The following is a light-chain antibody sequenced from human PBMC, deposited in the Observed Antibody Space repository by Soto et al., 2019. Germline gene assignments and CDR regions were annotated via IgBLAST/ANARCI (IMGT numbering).Light chain of an antibody. V-gene: IGKV3-20*01. Sequence: DIVLTQSPGTLSLSRGERATLSCRASQSVRSSHLAWYQQKPGQAPRLLIYSTSSRATGIPDRFSGSGSGTDFTLTISRLEPGDFAVYYCQQYDSSPLTFGGGTKVDIK. CDR2: STS. CDR3: QQYDSSPLT. CDR1: QSVRSSH. J-gene: IGKJ4*01.